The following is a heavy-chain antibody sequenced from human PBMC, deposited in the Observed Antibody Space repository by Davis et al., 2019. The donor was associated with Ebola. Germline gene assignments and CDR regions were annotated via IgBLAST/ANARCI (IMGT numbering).Heavy chain of an antibody. D-gene: IGHD1-26*01. CDR2: IYYSGST. CDR1: GGSISSYY. Sequence: SETLSLTCTVSGGSISSYYWSWIRQPPGKGLEWIGYIYYSGSTNYNPSLKSRVTISVDTSKTQFSLKVSSVTAADTAVYYCAVGATTKDDYYFDYWGQGTLVTVSS. J-gene: IGHJ4*02. CDR3: AVGATTKDDYYFDY. V-gene: IGHV4-59*01.